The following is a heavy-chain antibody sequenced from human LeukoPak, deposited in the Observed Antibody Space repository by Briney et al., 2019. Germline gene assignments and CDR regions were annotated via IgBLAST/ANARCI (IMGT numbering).Heavy chain of an antibody. CDR1: GFTFSSYA. Sequence: GGSLRLSCAASGFTFSSYAMSWVRQAPGKGLEWVSAISGRTYYADSVKGRFTISRDSSKNTLYLQMNSLRAEDTAIYYCAKRGYYDSGALRAPFEYWGQGTLVTVSS. V-gene: IGHV3-23*01. CDR3: AKRGYYDSGALRAPFEY. J-gene: IGHJ4*02. D-gene: IGHD3-22*01. CDR2: ISGRT.